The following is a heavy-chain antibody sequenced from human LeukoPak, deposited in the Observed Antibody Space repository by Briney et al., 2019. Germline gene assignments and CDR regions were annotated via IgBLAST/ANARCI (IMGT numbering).Heavy chain of an antibody. J-gene: IGHJ4*02. Sequence: PGGSLRLSCAASGFTFSSYAMHWVRQAPGKGLEWVAVISYDGSNKYYADSVKGRFTISRDNSKNTLYLQMNRLRAEDTAVYYCARFTNSRSVDYWGQGTLVTVSS. CDR3: ARFTNSRSVDY. CDR2: ISYDGSNK. D-gene: IGHD4-23*01. V-gene: IGHV3-30*04. CDR1: GFTFSSYA.